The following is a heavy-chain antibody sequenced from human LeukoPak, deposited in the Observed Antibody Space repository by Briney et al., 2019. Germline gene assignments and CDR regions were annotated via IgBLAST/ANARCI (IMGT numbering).Heavy chain of an antibody. J-gene: IGHJ4*02. CDR2: ISGTSSVI. CDR1: GFTFSSYS. Sequence: GGSLRLSCAASGFTFSSYSLNWVRQAPGRGLEWISYISGTSSVIYYADSVKGRFTISRDNAENSLYLQMNSLRAGDTAVYYCAREYYYDSSGFDSWGQGTLVTVSS. D-gene: IGHD3-22*01. V-gene: IGHV3-48*04. CDR3: AREYYYDSSGFDS.